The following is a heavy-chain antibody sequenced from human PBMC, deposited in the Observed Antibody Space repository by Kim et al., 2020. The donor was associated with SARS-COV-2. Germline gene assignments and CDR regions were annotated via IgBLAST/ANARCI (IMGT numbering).Heavy chain of an antibody. CDR2: IIPIFGTA. CDR3: ARVRWLQLGYYYYGMDV. CDR1: GGTFSSYA. Sequence: SVKVSCKASGGTFSSYAISWVRQAPGQGLEWMGGIIPIFGTANYAQKFQGRVTITADESTSTAYMELSSLRSEDTAVYYCARVRWLQLGYYYYGMDVWGQGTTVTVSS. V-gene: IGHV1-69*13. D-gene: IGHD5-12*01. J-gene: IGHJ6*02.